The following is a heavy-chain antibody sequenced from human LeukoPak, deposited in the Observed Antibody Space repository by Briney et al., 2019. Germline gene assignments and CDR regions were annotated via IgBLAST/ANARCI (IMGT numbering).Heavy chain of an antibody. CDR3: ARDRGHFDY. CDR2: IYTGTTT. CDR1: GLSVSRNY. V-gene: IGHV3-53*01. D-gene: IGHD3-10*01. J-gene: IGHJ4*02. Sequence: GGSLRLSCAASGLSVSRNYISWVRQAPGKGLEWASFIYTGTTTFYADYVKGRFTISRDNSRNTVYLELNSLRGDDTAVYYCARDRGHFDYWGPGTLVTVSS.